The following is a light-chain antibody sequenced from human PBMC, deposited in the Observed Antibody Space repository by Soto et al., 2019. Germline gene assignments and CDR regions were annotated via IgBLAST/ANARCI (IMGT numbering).Light chain of an antibody. V-gene: IGKV2-40*01. Sequence: DIVMTQTPLSLPVTPGEPASISCRSSQTLLDSDDGNTYLDWYLQKPGQSPQLLIYEISSRASGVPDRFSGSGSGTDFTLKISWVEAGDVGVFYCMQRKEFPWTFGQGTKVEIK. CDR3: MQRKEFPWT. J-gene: IGKJ1*01. CDR1: QTLLDSDDGNTY. CDR2: EIS.